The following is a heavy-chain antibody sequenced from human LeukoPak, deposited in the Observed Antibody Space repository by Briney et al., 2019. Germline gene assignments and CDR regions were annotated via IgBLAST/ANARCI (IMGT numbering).Heavy chain of an antibody. CDR1: GFTFSSYS. CDR3: ARGGGGLAYCGGDCYTYKY. J-gene: IGHJ4*02. V-gene: IGHV3-48*01. CDR2: ISSSSSTI. D-gene: IGHD2-21*02. Sequence: GGSLRLSCAASGFTFSSYSMNWVRQAPGQGLEWVSYISSSSSTIYYADSVKGRFTISRDNAKNSLYLQMNSLRAEDTAVYYCARGGGGLAYCGGDCYTYKYWGQGTLVTVSS.